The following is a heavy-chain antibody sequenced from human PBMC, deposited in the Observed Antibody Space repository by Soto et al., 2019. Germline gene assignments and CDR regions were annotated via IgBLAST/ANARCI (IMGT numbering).Heavy chain of an antibody. CDR3: ARRTGGGSLDY. V-gene: IGHV1-69*01. J-gene: IGHJ4*02. CDR1: GGTFRCYD. Sequence: QVQLVQSGAEVKKPGSSVKVSCKGSGGTFRCYDVNWVRQAPGQGLEWMGGIIPISGTPNFAQKFQGRVTITADPATNTAYMELSSLTSDDTAVYYCARRTGGGSLDYWGQGTLVSVSS. D-gene: IGHD2-15*01. CDR2: IIPISGTP.